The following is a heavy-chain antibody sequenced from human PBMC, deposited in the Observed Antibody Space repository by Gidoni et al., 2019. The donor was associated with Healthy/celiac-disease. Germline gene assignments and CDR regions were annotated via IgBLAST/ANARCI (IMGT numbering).Heavy chain of an antibody. J-gene: IGHJ6*02. Sequence: EVQLVESGGGLVKPGGSLRLSCAASGFPLRTAWTSWGRQAPGKGLEWVGRIKSKTDSGTTDYAAPVKGRFTISRDDSKNTLYLQMNSLKTEDTAVYYCTTDQVTTGTSYYYYYGMDVWGQGTTVTVSS. CDR3: TTDQVTTGTSYYYYYGMDV. CDR2: IKSKTDSGTT. CDR1: GFPLRTAW. D-gene: IGHD1-1*01. V-gene: IGHV3-15*01.